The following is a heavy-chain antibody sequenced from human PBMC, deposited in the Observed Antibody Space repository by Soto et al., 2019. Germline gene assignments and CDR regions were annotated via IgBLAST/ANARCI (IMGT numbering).Heavy chain of an antibody. CDR2: IYYSGST. CDR3: ARGELDSGSYLVAGDFDY. J-gene: IGHJ4*02. V-gene: IGHV4-59*01. D-gene: IGHD1-26*01. CDR1: GGSISSYY. Sequence: SETLSLTCTVSGGSISSYYWSWIRQPPGKGLEWIEYIYYSGSTNYNPSLKSRVTISVDTSKNQFSLKLSSVTAADTAVYYCARGELDSGSYLVAGDFDYCGQGTLVIVSS.